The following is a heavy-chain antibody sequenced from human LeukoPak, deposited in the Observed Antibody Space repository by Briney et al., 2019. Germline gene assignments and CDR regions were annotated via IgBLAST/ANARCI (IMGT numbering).Heavy chain of an antibody. CDR1: GFTFSSYS. V-gene: IGHV3-21*01. CDR3: ARETEVYDSSGYYDYYFDY. J-gene: IGHJ4*02. CDR2: ISSSSSYI. Sequence: PGGSLRLSCAASGFTFSSYSMNWVRQAPGKGLEWVSSISSSSSYIYYADSVKGRFTISRDNAKNSLYLQMNSLRAEDTAVYYCARETEVYDSSGYYDYYFDYWGQGTLVTVSS. D-gene: IGHD3-22*01.